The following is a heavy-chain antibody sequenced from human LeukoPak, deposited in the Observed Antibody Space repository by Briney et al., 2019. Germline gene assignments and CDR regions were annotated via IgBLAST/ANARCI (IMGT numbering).Heavy chain of an antibody. CDR1: GFTFSSYG. CDR3: AKDLAEKYAFDI. V-gene: IGHV3-30*18. CDR2: ISYDGSNK. J-gene: IGHJ3*02. Sequence: GRSLRLSCAASGFTFSSYGMHGVRQAPGKGLEWGAVISYDGSNKYYADSVKRRFTISRDNSKNTLYLQMNSLRAEDTAVYYCAKDLAEKYAFDIWGQGTMVTVSS. D-gene: IGHD3-16*01.